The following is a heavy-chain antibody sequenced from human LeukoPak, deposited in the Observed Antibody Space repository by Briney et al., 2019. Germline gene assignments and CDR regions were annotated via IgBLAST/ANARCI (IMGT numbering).Heavy chain of an antibody. CDR2: INTKTGNP. Sequence: ASVRVSCKASGSSITTYTMNWGRQAPAQGLEWMGWINTKTGNPTYAQAFSGRFVFSLDTSVSTPYLQIHSLEAADNAVFYCACKTTALTSPILGLDYWGQGTLVTVSS. CDR3: ACKTTALTSPILGLDY. J-gene: IGHJ4*02. CDR1: GSSITTYT. V-gene: IGHV7-4-1*01. D-gene: IGHD1-1*01.